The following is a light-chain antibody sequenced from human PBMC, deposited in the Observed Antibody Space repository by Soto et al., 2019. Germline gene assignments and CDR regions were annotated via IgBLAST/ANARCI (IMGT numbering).Light chain of an antibody. Sequence: QSVLTQPASMSGSDGQSITISCTGSSGDVGGYNYVSWYQHHPGKAPKLIIYEVSNRPSGVSNRFSGSKSGNTASLTISGLQADDEAYYYCSSYTIPSTHFVFGTGTKVTVL. J-gene: IGLJ1*01. V-gene: IGLV2-14*01. CDR2: EVS. CDR3: SSYTIPSTHFV. CDR1: SGDVGGYNY.